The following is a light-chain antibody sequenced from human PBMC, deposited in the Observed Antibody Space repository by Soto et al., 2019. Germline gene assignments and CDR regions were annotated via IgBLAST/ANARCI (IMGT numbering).Light chain of an antibody. J-gene: IGKJ1*01. V-gene: IGKV1-39*01. Sequence: DIQMTQSPASLSASVGDRVTITCLTSQTISIYLNWYQQQPGKAPKLLIYSATTLASGVPSRFSGSGSGTDFTLTISSLQPEDIATYYCQQSYRTPRTFGQGTKV. CDR1: QTISIY. CDR3: QQSYRTPRT. CDR2: SAT.